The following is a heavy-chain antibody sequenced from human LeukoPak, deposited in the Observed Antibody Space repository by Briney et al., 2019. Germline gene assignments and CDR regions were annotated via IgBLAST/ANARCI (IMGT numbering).Heavy chain of an antibody. J-gene: IGHJ6*02. CDR2: IWYDGSNK. Sequence: PGGSLRLSCAASGFTFSSYGMHWVRQAPGKGLEWVAVIWYDGSNKYYADSVKGRFTISRDNSKNTLYLQMNSLRAEDTAVYYCARVGPASRPLYGGNSNYYYYYGTDVWGQGTTVTVSS. D-gene: IGHD4-23*01. CDR3: ARVGPASRPLYGGNSNYYYYYGTDV. CDR1: GFTFSSYG. V-gene: IGHV3-33*01.